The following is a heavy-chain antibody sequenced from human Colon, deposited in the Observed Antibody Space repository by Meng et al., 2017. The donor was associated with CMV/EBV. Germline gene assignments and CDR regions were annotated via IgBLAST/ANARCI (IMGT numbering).Heavy chain of an antibody. D-gene: IGHD3-9*01. CDR2: IYPGDSDT. V-gene: IGHV5-51*01. CDR3: ARHGGRSSLTGYNKQYYYGVDV. J-gene: IGHJ6*02. Sequence: GGSLRLSCKGSGYTFASYWIAWVRQVPGKGLEWMGIIYPGDSDTRYSPSFQGQVTISVDKSISTAYLQWSSLQASDSGMYYCARHGGRSSLTGYNKQYYYGVDVWGQGTVVTVSS. CDR1: GYTFASYW.